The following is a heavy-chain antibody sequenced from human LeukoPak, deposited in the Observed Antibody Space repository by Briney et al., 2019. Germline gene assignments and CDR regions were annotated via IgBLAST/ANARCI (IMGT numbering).Heavy chain of an antibody. V-gene: IGHV1-18*01. Sequence: ASVKVSCKASGYTFTSYGISWVRQAPGQGLEWMGWISAYNGNTNYAQKFQGRVTMTTDTSTSTAYMELRSLRSDDTAVYYCAREQRTYYDFWSGYFMDVWGQGTTVTVSS. CDR1: GYTFTSYG. CDR3: AREQRTYYDFWSGYFMDV. CDR2: ISAYNGNT. J-gene: IGHJ6*02. D-gene: IGHD3-3*01.